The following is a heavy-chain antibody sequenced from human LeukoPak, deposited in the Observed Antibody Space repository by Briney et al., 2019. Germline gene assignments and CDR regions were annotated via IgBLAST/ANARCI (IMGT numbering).Heavy chain of an antibody. J-gene: IGHJ3*02. CDR1: GGSISSYY. V-gene: IGHV4-4*07. Sequence: PSETLFLTCTVSGGSISSYYWSWIRQPAGKGLEWIGRIYTSGSTNYNPSLKSRVTMSVDTSKNQFSLKLSSVTAADTAVYYCASTVTAPIDAFDIWGQGTMVTVSS. D-gene: IGHD4-11*01. CDR3: ASTVTAPIDAFDI. CDR2: IYTSGST.